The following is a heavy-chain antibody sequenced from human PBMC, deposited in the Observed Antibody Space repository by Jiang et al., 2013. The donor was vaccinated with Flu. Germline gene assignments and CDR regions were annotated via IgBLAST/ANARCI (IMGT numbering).Heavy chain of an antibody. V-gene: IGHV1-18*01. J-gene: IGHJ4*02. CDR2: IGAFNGKT. D-gene: IGHD1-26*01. CDR3: ARVGTTGSYYSDY. Sequence: GYTFTTYGIIWVRQAPGQGLEWMGWIGAFNGKTNYAQNLQGRVTMTTDTSTSTAYMDLRSLRSDDTAVYYCARVGTTGSYYSDYWGQGTLVTVSS. CDR1: GYTFTTYG.